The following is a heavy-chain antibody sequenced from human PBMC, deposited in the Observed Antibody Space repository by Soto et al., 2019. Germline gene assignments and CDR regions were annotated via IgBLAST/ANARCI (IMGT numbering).Heavy chain of an antibody. D-gene: IGHD1-26*01. Sequence: SETLSLTCTVSGGSISSSRRHWCWIRQPPGKGLEWIASIKYSGTTFYNPSLKSRVTLSVDTSKNQFALKLSSVTAAETAVYYCARCEVTGSYYDAFDIWGQGTMGT. CDR1: GGSISSSRRH. J-gene: IGHJ3*02. V-gene: IGHV4-39*01. CDR2: IKYSGTT. CDR3: ARCEVTGSYYDAFDI.